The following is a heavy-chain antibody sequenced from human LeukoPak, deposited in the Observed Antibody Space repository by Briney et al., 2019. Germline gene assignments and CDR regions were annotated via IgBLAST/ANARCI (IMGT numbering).Heavy chain of an antibody. CDR2: IKQDGSEK. Sequence: GGSLRLSCAASGFTFSSYWMSWVRQAPGKGLEWVANIKQDGSEKYYVDSVKGRFTISRDNAKNSLYLQMNSLRAEDTAVYYCARASHDYGDLFDAFDIWGQGTMVTVSS. CDR3: ARASHDYGDLFDAFDI. CDR1: GFTFSSYW. J-gene: IGHJ3*02. V-gene: IGHV3-7*01. D-gene: IGHD4-17*01.